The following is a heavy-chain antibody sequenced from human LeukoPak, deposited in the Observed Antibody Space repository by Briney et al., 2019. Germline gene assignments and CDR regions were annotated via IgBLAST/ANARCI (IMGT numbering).Heavy chain of an antibody. CDR2: IRYDGSNK. CDR3: AKEVRRYCSGGSCPL. V-gene: IGHV3-30*02. J-gene: IGHJ4*02. Sequence: GGSLRLSCAASGFTFSSYGMHWVRQAPGKGLEWVAFIRYDGSNKYYADSVKGRFTISRDNSKNTLYLQVNSLRAEDTAVYYCAKEVRRYCSGGSCPLWGQGTLVTVSS. D-gene: IGHD2-15*01. CDR1: GFTFSSYG.